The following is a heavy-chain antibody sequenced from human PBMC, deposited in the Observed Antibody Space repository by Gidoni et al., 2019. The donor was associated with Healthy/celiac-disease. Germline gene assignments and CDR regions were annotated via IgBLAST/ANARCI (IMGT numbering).Heavy chain of an antibody. V-gene: IGHV4-59*08. Sequence: QVQLQESGPGLVKPSATLSLTCTVSGGSISSYYWRWIRQPPGKGLEWIGYIYYSGSTNYNPSLKSRVTISVDTSKNQFSLKLSSVTAADTAVYYCARRMAASSGWGWDYWGQGTLVTVSS. CDR2: IYYSGST. CDR3: ARRMAASSGWGWDY. D-gene: IGHD6-19*01. CDR1: GGSISSYY. J-gene: IGHJ4*02.